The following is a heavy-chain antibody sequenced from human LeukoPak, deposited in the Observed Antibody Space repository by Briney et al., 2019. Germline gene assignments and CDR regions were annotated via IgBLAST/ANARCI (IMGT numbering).Heavy chain of an antibody. V-gene: IGHV3-23*01. J-gene: IGHJ4*02. D-gene: IGHD2-2*01. CDR1: GFTFSNYA. CDR2: LIRGGGTT. CDR3: AKDHCSLNNCYVGPDY. Sequence: GGSLRLSCAVSGFTFSNYAMNWVRQAPGKGLEWVSGLIRGGGTTHYADSVKGRFTISSDYSTSTLYLQMSSLRPEDTALYYCAKDHCSLNNCYVGPDYWGQGTLVTVSS.